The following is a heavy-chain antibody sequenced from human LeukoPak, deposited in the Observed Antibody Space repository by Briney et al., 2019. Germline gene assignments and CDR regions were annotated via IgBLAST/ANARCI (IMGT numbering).Heavy chain of an antibody. CDR2: IKEDGTET. CDR1: GFMFSSNW. Sequence: PGGSLRLSCAASGFMFSSNWMSWVRLAPGKGLEWVANIKEDGTETYYVDSVKGRFTISRDNAKNSLYLQMNSLRVEDTAVYYCARDGGSGNYFIDYWGQGTLVTVSS. V-gene: IGHV3-7*03. J-gene: IGHJ4*02. D-gene: IGHD3-10*01. CDR3: ARDGGSGNYFIDY.